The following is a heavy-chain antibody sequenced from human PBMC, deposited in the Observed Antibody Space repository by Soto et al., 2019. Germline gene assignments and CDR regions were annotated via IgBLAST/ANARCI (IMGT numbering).Heavy chain of an antibody. CDR3: ARGYSSSWYGGSGWFDP. CDR1: GGSISSSNW. J-gene: IGHJ5*02. V-gene: IGHV4-4*02. CDR2: IYHSGST. Sequence: KTSETLSLTCAVSGGSISSSNWWSWVRQPPGKGLEWIGEIYHSGSTNYNPSLKSRVTISVDKSKNQFSLKLSSVTAADTAVYYCARGYSSSWYGGSGWFDPWGQGTLVTVSS. D-gene: IGHD6-13*01.